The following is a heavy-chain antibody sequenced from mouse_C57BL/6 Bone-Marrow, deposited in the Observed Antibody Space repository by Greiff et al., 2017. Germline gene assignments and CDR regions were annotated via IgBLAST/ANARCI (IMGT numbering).Heavy chain of an antibody. CDR2: INPYNGGT. V-gene: IGHV1-19*01. CDR3: ARGITTVVATNAMDY. Sequence: EVKLQQSGPVLVKPGASVKMSCKASGYTFTDYSMNWVKQSHGKSLEWIGVINPYNGGTSYNQKLKGKATLTVDKSSSTAYMELNRLTSEDSAVYYCARGITTVVATNAMDYWGQGTSVTVSS. CDR1: GYTFTDYS. D-gene: IGHD1-1*01. J-gene: IGHJ4*01.